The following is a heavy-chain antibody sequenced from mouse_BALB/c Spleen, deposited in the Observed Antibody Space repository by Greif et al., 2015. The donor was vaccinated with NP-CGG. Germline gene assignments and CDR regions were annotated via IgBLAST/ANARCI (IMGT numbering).Heavy chain of an antibody. V-gene: IGHV1-7*01. CDR3: ARIGGSYAMDY. CDR1: GYTFTSYW. CDR2: INPSTGYT. D-gene: IGHD2-14*01. Sequence: VMLVESGAELAKPGASVKVSCKASGYTFTSYWMHWVKQRPGQGLEWIGYINPSTGYTEYNQKFKDKATLTADKSSSTAYMQLSSLTSEDSAVYYCARIGGSYAMDYWGQGTSVTVSS. J-gene: IGHJ4*01.